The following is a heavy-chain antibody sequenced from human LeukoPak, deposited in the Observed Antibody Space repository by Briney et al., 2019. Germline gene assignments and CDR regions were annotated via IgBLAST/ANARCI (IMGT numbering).Heavy chain of an antibody. CDR3: VRGYSFGPYGMDV. CDR1: GFTFSSFG. CDR2: ISDSGGST. V-gene: IGHV3-64D*09. Sequence: PGGSLRLSCAASGFTFSSFGMHWVRQAPGKGLEYVSAISDSGGSTYCADSVKGRFTISRDNSKNTLYLQMSSLRAEDTAVYFCVRGYSFGPYGMDVWGQGTTVTVSS. D-gene: IGHD2-15*01. J-gene: IGHJ6*02.